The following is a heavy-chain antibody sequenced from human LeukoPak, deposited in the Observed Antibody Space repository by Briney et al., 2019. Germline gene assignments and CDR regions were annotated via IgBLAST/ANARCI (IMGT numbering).Heavy chain of an antibody. J-gene: IGHJ4*02. CDR1: GYSFTTYW. V-gene: IGHV5-51*01. Sequence: GESLKISCKASGYSFTTYWIAWVRQMPGKGLEWMGIIYPGDSDTRYSPSFQGQVTISADKSMSTAYLQWTSLKASDTAMYYCARRPGSFDYWGQGTLVTVSS. CDR2: IYPGDSDT. CDR3: ARRPGSFDY. D-gene: IGHD3-10*01.